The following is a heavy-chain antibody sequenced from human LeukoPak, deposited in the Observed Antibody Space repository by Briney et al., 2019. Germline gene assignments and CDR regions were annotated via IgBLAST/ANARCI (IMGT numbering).Heavy chain of an antibody. J-gene: IGHJ5*02. CDR1: GFTFDDYA. CDR2: ISGDGGST. Sequence: TGGSLRLXCAASGFTFDDYAMHWVRQAPGKGLEWVSLISGDGGSTYYADSVKGRFTISRDNSKNSLYLQMNSLRTEDTALYYCAKDLQLCGWPSEGGNWFDPWGQGTLVTVSS. CDR3: AKDLQLCGWPSEGGNWFDP. V-gene: IGHV3-43*02. D-gene: IGHD6-19*01.